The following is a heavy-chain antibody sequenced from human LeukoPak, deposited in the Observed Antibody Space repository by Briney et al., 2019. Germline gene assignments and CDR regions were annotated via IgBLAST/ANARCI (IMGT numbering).Heavy chain of an antibody. CDR2: IDTSDSYT. Sequence: GESLKISCKGSGYSFTSYWISGVRQMPGKGLEWMARIDTSDSYTNYRPSFQGHVTISADQSISTAYLQWSSLKASDTAIYYCARIMTTSGGVTGALDYWGQGTLVTVSS. J-gene: IGHJ4*02. D-gene: IGHD3-16*01. CDR1: GYSFTSYW. CDR3: ARIMTTSGGVTGALDY. V-gene: IGHV5-10-1*01.